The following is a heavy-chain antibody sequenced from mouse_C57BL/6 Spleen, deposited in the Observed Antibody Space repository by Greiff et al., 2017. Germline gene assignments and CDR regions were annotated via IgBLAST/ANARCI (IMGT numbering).Heavy chain of an antibody. J-gene: IGHJ4*01. CDR2: INPNNGGT. CDR1: GYTFTDYN. V-gene: IGHV1-18*01. Sequence: EVKLVESGPELVKPGASVKIPCKASGYTFTDYNMDWVKQSHGKSLEWIGDINPNNGGTIYNQKFKGKATLTVDKSSSTAYMELRSLTSEDTAVYYCARGRGGSYAMDYWGQGTSVTVSS. CDR3: ARGRGGSYAMDY.